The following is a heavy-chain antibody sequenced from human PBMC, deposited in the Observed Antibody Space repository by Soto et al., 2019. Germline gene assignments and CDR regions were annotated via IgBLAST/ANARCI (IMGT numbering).Heavy chain of an antibody. Sequence: PSETLSLTCTVSSGSIGSYYWSWIRQPPGKGLERIGYIYYSGSTNYNPSLKSRVTISVDTSKNQFSLKLSSVTAADTAVYYCARMMDPGQSGSYFYRPPYYYYGMDVWGQGTTVTVSS. V-gene: IGHV4-59*01. J-gene: IGHJ6*02. CDR2: IYYSGST. CDR1: SGSIGSYY. D-gene: IGHD1-26*01. CDR3: ARMMDPGQSGSYFYRPPYYYYGMDV.